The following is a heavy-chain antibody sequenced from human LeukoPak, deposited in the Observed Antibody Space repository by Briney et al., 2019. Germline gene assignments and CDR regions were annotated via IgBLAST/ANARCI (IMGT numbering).Heavy chain of an antibody. CDR3: ASAERYSGYSRGFYYFDY. V-gene: IGHV1-69*06. Sequence: VSSEASGGTFSVYAINSGRQAPGQGGEWRGGIISIFETAHYEKKFQGRVTINADKSPSTAYTELSSLRSEDPAVYYCASAERYSGYSRGFYYFDYWGQGTLVTVSS. CDR2: IISIFETA. J-gene: IGHJ4*02. CDR1: GGTFSVYA. D-gene: IGHD5-12*01.